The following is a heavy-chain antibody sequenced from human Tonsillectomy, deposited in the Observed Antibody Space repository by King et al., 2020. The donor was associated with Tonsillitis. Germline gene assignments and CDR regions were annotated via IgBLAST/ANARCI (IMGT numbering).Heavy chain of an antibody. CDR3: AREVVGADTNWFDP. CDR1: AGPINSFY. V-gene: IGHV4-59*01. D-gene: IGHD1-26*01. CDR2: IYDSGST. J-gene: IGHJ5*02. Sequence: VPLQESGPGLVKPSETLYLTCTVSAGPINSFYWTWIRQPPGKGLEWIGYIYDSGSTKFNPSLKGRVSISLDTSKKQFSLNLTSVTAADTAVFYCAREVVGADTNWFDPWGQGTLVTVSS.